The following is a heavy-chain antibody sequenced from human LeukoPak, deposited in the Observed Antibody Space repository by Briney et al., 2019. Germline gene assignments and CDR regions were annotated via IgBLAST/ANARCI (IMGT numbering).Heavy chain of an antibody. CDR3: AKDTDGYSNGYGFDY. D-gene: IGHD5-18*01. CDR2: ISYAGNNK. CDR1: GFTFRNYA. J-gene: IGHJ4*02. V-gene: IGHV3-30-3*01. Sequence: GGSLRLSFTASGFTFRNYAMHWVRQAPGKGLEGVAVISYAGNNKYYADSVKGRFTISRDNSKNTLYLQMNSLRAEDTAVYYCAKDTDGYSNGYGFDYWGQGTLVTVSS.